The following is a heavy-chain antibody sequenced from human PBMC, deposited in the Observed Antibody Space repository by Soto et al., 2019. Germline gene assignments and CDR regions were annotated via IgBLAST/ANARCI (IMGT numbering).Heavy chain of an antibody. CDR1: GYTFTGYY. CDR2: INPNSGGT. J-gene: IGHJ3*02. CDR3: ARTKLLGYCSSTSCLDAFDI. Sequence: QVQLVQSGAEVKKPGASVKVSCKASGYTFTGYYMHWVRQTPGQGLEWMGWINPNSGGTNYAQKFQGWVTMTRDTSISTAYMELSRLRSDDTAVYYCARTKLLGYCSSTSCLDAFDIWGQGTMVTVSS. V-gene: IGHV1-2*04. D-gene: IGHD2-2*01.